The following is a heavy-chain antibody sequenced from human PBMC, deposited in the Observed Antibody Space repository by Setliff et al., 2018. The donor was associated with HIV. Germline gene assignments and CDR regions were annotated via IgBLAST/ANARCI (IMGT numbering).Heavy chain of an antibody. D-gene: IGHD3-10*01. J-gene: IGHJ4*02. CDR3: ARVKSGSLGGYVDY. CDR1: SDSISPYY. Sequence: PSETLSLTCTVSSDSISPYYWSWIRQPPGRGLEWIGFIYYSGSTNYSPSLKSRVTISLDSSKDQFSLKLTSVTAADAAVYYCARVKSGSLGGYVDYWGQGTLVTVSS. V-gene: IGHV4-59*01. CDR2: IYYSGST.